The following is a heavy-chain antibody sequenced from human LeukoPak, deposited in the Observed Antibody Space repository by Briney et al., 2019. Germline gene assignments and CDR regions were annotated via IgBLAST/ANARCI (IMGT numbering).Heavy chain of an antibody. D-gene: IGHD3-3*01. CDR1: GGSISSYY. CDR2: IYYSGST. CDR3: ARLYEYYDFWSGYYIDY. J-gene: IGHJ4*02. V-gene: IGHV4-39*01. Sequence: SETLSLTCTVSGGSISSYYWGWIRQPPGKGLEWIGSIYYSGSTYYNPSLKSRVTISVDTSKNQFSLKLSSVTAADTAVYYCARLYEYYDFWSGYYIDYWGQGTLVTVSS.